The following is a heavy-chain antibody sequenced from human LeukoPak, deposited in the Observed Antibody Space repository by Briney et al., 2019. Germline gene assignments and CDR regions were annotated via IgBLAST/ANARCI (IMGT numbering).Heavy chain of an antibody. D-gene: IGHD2-15*01. CDR3: ASSCSGGSCYSSSPDY. CDR1: GGSISSGGYY. CDR2: IYYSGST. J-gene: IGHJ4*02. V-gene: IGHV4-31*03. Sequence: PSETLSLTCTVSGGSISSGGYYWSWIRQHPGKGLEWIGYIYYSGSTNYNPSLKSRVTISVDTSKNQFSLKLSSVTAADTAVYYCASSCSGGSCYSSSPDYWGQGTLVTVSS.